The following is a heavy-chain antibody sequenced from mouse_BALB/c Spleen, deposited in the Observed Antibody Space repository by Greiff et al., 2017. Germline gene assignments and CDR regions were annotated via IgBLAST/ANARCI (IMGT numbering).Heavy chain of an antibody. Sequence: EVKLVESGGGLVKPGGSLKLSCAASGFAFSSYDMSWVRQTPEKRLEWVAYISSGGGSTYYPDTVKGRFTISRDNAKNTLYLQMSSLKSEDTAMYYCARKNRYPFAYWGQGTLVTVSA. D-gene: IGHD2-14*01. CDR3: ARKNRYPFAY. V-gene: IGHV5-12-1*01. J-gene: IGHJ3*01. CDR1: GFAFSSYD. CDR2: ISSGGGST.